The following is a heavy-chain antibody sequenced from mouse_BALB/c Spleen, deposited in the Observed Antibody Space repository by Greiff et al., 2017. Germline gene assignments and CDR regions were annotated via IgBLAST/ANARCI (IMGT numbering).Heavy chain of an antibody. Sequence: EVQVVESGGGLVKPGGSLKLSCAASGFTFSSYAMSWVRQTPEKRLEWVASISSGGSTYYPDSVKGRFTISRDNARNILYLQISSLRSEDTAMYYCARDGSGYWGQGTTLTVSS. CDR1: GFTFSSYA. D-gene: IGHD1-1*01. CDR3: ARDGSGY. CDR2: ISSGGST. V-gene: IGHV5-6-5*01. J-gene: IGHJ2*01.